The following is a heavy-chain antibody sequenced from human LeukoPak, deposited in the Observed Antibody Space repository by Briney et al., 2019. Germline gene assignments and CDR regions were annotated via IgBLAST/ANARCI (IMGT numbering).Heavy chain of an antibody. Sequence: PSETLSLTCTVSGGSISSYYWSWIRQPPGKGLEWIGYIYYSGSTNYNPSLKSRVTISVDTSKNQFSLKLSSVTAADTAVYYCARGVQDIRTTVAERILPFLRPNWFDPWGQGTLVTVSS. CDR2: IYYSGST. CDR1: GGSISSYY. D-gene: IGHD6-19*01. V-gene: IGHV4-59*01. J-gene: IGHJ5*02. CDR3: ARGVQDIRTTVAERILPFLRPNWFDP.